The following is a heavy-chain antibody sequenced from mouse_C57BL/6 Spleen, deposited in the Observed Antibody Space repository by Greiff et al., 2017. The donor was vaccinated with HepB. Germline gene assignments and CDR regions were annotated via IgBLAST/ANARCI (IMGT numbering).Heavy chain of an antibody. J-gene: IGHJ4*01. CDR1: GFSLTSYG. D-gene: IGHD2-3*01. CDR3: ARHERDGYYSYYAMDY. V-gene: IGHV2-6-1*01. CDR2: IWSDGST. Sequence: VQLQQSGPGLVAPSQSLSITCTVSGFSLTSYGVHWVRQPPGKGLEWLVVIWSDGSTTYNSALKSRLSISKDNSKSQVFLKMNSLQTDDTAMYYCARHERDGYYSYYAMDYWGQGTSVTVSS.